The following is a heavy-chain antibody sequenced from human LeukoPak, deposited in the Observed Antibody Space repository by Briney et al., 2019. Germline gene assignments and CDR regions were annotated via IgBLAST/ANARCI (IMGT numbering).Heavy chain of an antibody. J-gene: IGHJ4*02. V-gene: IGHV3-30*18. CDR3: AKDFNKGATDY. CDR2: IPYDGSNK. CDR1: GFTFSSYG. Sequence: GRSLRLSCAASGFTFSSYGMHWVRQAPGKGLEWVAVIPYDGSNKYYADSVKGRFTISRDNSKNTLYLQMNSLRAEDTAVYYCAKDFNKGATDYWGQGTLVTVSS. D-gene: IGHD1-26*01.